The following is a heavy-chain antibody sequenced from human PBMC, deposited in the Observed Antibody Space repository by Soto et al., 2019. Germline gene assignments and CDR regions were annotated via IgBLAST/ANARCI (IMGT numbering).Heavy chain of an antibody. Sequence: ASAPVSCTASEPTFDTYDINWVREATGHGLEWIGWINPNSGNIGYAQRFQGRVTMTRDTAIRTAYMEVSSLRSDDTAVYYCARGLASGSYYLLDYWGQGTVVTVSS. D-gene: IGHD3-10*01. CDR3: ARGLASGSYYLLDY. V-gene: IGHV1-8*01. J-gene: IGHJ4*02. CDR1: EPTFDTYD. CDR2: INPNSGNI.